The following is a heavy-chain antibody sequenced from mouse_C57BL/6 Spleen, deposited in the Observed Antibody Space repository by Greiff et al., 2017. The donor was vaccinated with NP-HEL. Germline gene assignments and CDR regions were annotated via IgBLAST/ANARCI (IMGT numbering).Heavy chain of an antibody. CDR2: ISYDGSN. Sequence: VQLQQSGPGLVKPSQSLSLTCSVTGYSITSGYYWNWIRQFPGNKLEWMGYISYDGSNNYNPSLKNRISITRDTSKNQFFLKLNSVTTEDTATYYCARERSVITRDYFDYWGQGTTLTVSS. D-gene: IGHD1-1*01. V-gene: IGHV3-6*01. J-gene: IGHJ2*01. CDR1: GYSITSGYY. CDR3: ARERSVITRDYFDY.